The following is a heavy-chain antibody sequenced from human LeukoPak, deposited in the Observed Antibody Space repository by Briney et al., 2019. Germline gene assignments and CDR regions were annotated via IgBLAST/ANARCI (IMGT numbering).Heavy chain of an antibody. J-gene: IGHJ4*02. Sequence: PGGSLRLSCAASGFNFNTYTMNWVRQAPGKGLEWVSSISSDSSYIYYADAVHGRFTVSRDNAKYSLYLRMNSLRAEDTAVYYCVRGSYGAYDYWGQGSLVTVSS. CDR2: ISSDSSYI. D-gene: IGHD4-17*01. CDR3: VRGSYGAYDY. V-gene: IGHV3-21*01. CDR1: GFNFNTYT.